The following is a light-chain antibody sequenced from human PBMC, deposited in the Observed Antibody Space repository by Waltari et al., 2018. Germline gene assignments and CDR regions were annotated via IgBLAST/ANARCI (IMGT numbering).Light chain of an antibody. CDR1: RSNIGATY. CDR2: DND. CDR3: GAWDTSLSAYV. Sequence: QSVLTQPPSVSAAPGQKVTISCSGSRSNIGATYVSWYHQLPGAAPKPLIYDNDERPSGIPDRFSGSKSGTSATLGITGLQTGDEADYYCGAWDTSLSAYVFGSGTKVTVL. V-gene: IGLV1-51*01. J-gene: IGLJ1*01.